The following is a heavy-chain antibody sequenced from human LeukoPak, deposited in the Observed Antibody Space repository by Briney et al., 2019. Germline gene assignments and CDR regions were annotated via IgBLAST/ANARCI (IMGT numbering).Heavy chain of an antibody. V-gene: IGHV4-59*12. CDR3: ARDGGYYYDSSGYWDED. D-gene: IGHD3-22*01. J-gene: IGHJ4*02. CDR2: IYHSGST. Sequence: PSETLSLTCTVSGGSISNFDWSWIRQPPGKGLEWIGYIYHSGSTYHNPSLKSRVTISVDRSKNQFSLKLSSVTAADTAVYYCARDGGYYYDSSGYWDEDWGQGTLVTVSS. CDR1: GGSISNFD.